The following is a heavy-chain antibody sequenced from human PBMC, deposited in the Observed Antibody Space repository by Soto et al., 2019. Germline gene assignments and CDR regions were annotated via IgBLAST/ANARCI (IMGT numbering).Heavy chain of an antibody. CDR2: IIPIFGTA. D-gene: IGHD2-15*01. Sequence: GASVKVSCKASGYTFTSYGISWVRQAPGQGLEWMGGIIPIFGTANYAQKFQGRVTITADESTSTAYMELSSLRSEDTAVYYCARSGYCSGGSCVNWFDPWGQGTLVTVSS. CDR1: GYTFTSYG. CDR3: ARSGYCSGGSCVNWFDP. V-gene: IGHV1-69*13. J-gene: IGHJ5*02.